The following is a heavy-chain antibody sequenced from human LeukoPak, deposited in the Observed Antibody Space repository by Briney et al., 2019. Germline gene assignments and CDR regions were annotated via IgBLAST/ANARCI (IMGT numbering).Heavy chain of an antibody. D-gene: IGHD2-2*01. Sequence: ASVKVSCKASGYTFTSYGISWVRQAPGQGLEWMGWISAYSGNTNYAQKLQGRVTMTTDTFTSTAYMELRSLRSDDTAVYYCARVPICSSTSCYWFDPWGQGTLVTVSS. CDR1: GYTFTSYG. V-gene: IGHV1-18*04. CDR3: ARVPICSSTSCYWFDP. J-gene: IGHJ5*02. CDR2: ISAYSGNT.